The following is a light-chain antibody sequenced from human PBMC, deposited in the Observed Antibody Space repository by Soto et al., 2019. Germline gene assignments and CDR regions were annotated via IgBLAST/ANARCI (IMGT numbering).Light chain of an antibody. CDR3: QTWDTGIQV. CDR2: LNSDGSH. J-gene: IGLJ2*01. V-gene: IGLV4-69*01. CDR1: SGHGSYA. Sequence: QLVLTQSPSASASLGASVRLTCTLSSGHGSYAIAWHQQQPQKGPRYLMKLNSDGSHSKGDGIPDRFSGSSFGTERYLTISSLQSEDEADYYCQTWDTGIQVFGAGTKLTVL.